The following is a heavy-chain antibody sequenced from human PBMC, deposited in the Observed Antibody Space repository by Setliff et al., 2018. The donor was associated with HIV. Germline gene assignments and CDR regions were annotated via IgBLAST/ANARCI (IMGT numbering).Heavy chain of an antibody. Sequence: PSETLSLTCSVSGYSISSGYYWGWIRQPPGKGLEWIGNIYHHGTTYYYPSLKGRVTISLDTSNNQFSLNLNSVTAADTAVYYCARIGTPRTIDYWGQGTLVTVSS. CDR2: IYHHGTT. CDR1: GYSISSGYY. J-gene: IGHJ4*02. CDR3: ARIGTPRTIDY. V-gene: IGHV4-38-2*02. D-gene: IGHD1-7*01.